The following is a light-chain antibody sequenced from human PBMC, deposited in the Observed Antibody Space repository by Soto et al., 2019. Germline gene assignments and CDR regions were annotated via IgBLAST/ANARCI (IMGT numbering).Light chain of an antibody. CDR1: RRDVGIYNY. CDR2: DVT. Sequence: QSPLTQPRSVSGSPGQSVTVSCTGTRRDVGIYNYVSWYHQRPGTAPKVMIYDVTKRPSGVPDRFSGSKSANTASLTISGLQADDEADYYCCSYAGNYTLLFGGGTKLTVL. V-gene: IGLV2-11*01. J-gene: IGLJ2*01. CDR3: CSYAGNYTLL.